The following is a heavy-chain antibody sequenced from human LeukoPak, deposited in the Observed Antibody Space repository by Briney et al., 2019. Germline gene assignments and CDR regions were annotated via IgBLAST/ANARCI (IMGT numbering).Heavy chain of an antibody. V-gene: IGHV7-4-1*02. Sequence: ASVKVSCKASGYTFINYAMNWVRQAPGQGVELMGWINPNTGSPTYAQGFTGRFVYSLDTSVSTAYLQISSLKAEDTAVYYCARAFQPLGGLSLPDYWAQGTLVTVSS. CDR2: INPNTGSP. J-gene: IGHJ4*02. D-gene: IGHD3-16*02. CDR1: GYTFINYA. CDR3: ARAFQPLGGLSLPDY.